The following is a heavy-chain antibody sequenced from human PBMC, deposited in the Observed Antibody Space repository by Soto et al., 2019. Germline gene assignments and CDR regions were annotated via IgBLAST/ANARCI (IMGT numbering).Heavy chain of an antibody. CDR2: IGTAGDT. CDR1: GFPFSRYD. D-gene: IGHD3-16*02. Sequence: PGVSPRPSCTPSGFPFSRYDMHWVRKTPGKGLEWVSAIGTAGDTYYPGSVKGRFTISRENAKNSLYLQMNSLRAGDTAVYYCARAGDYIWGSYLGHYYMDVWGKGTTVTVSS. V-gene: IGHV3-13*01. J-gene: IGHJ6*03. CDR3: ARAGDYIWGSYLGHYYMDV.